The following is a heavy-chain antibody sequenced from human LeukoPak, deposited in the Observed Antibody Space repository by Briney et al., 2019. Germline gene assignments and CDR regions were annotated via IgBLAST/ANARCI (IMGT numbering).Heavy chain of an antibody. D-gene: IGHD3-10*01. CDR2: IIPILGIA. CDR3: ATMVGVLGPPSVGRFGELFDY. Sequence: WASVKVSCKASGGTFSSYAISWVRQAPGQGLEWMGRIIPILGIANYAQKFQGRVTITADKSTSTAYMELSGLRSEDTAVYYCATMVGVLGPPSVGRFGELFDYWGQGTLVTVSS. CDR1: GGTFSSYA. J-gene: IGHJ4*02. V-gene: IGHV1-69*04.